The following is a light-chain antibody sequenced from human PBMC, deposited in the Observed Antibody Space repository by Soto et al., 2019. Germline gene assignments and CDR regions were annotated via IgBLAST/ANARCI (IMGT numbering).Light chain of an antibody. J-gene: IGLJ1*01. CDR2: DVS. CDR1: SSDIGSYNS. V-gene: IGLV2-14*03. CDR3: SSYTSSSTYV. Sequence: QSALTQPASVSGSPGQSVTISCTGTSSDIGSYNSVCWHQQHPGRAPKLMIYDVSSRASGTPDRFSASKSGNTASLTISGLQAGDEADYFCSSYTSSSTYVFGTGTKLTVL.